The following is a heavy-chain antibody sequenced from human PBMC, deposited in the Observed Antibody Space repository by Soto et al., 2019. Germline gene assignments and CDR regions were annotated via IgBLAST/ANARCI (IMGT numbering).Heavy chain of an antibody. V-gene: IGHV3-23*01. Sequence: EMQVFESGGGLVQPGGSLRLSCAASGFSFSDYSMAWVRQTPEKGLEWVSGMSIGGEKTFYIDSVKGRFIVSRDSSRDTVYFQMNRLRVEDTAVYYCARWNGYGDLWGQGTLVTVSS. CDR1: GFSFSDYS. D-gene: IGHD1-1*01. CDR3: ARWNGYGDL. J-gene: IGHJ4*02. CDR2: MSIGGEKT.